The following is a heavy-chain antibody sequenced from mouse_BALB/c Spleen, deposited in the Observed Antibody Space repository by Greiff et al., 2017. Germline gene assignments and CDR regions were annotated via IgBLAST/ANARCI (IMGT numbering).Heavy chain of an antibody. V-gene: IGHV5-6-3*01. CDR3: ARDQDGYYYAMDY. CDR1: GFTFSSYG. CDR2: INSNGGST. Sequence: EVKLMESGGGLVQPGGSLKLSCAASGFTFSSYGMSWVRQTPDKRLELVATINSNGGSTYYPDSVKGRFTISRDNAKNTLYLQMSSLKSEDTAMYYCARDQDGYYYAMDYWGQGTSVTVSS. D-gene: IGHD2-3*01. J-gene: IGHJ4*01.